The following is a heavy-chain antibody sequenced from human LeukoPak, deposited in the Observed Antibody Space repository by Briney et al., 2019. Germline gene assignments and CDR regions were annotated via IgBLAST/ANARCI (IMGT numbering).Heavy chain of an antibody. Sequence: PGGSLRLSCAASGFTFSSYSMNWVRQAPGKGLEWVSSISSSSSYIYYADSVKGRFTISRDNAKNSLYLQMNSLRAEDTAVYYCARDWKGQQLVRDPPQTDYWGQGTLVTVSS. J-gene: IGHJ4*02. V-gene: IGHV3-21*01. D-gene: IGHD6-13*01. CDR2: ISSSSSYI. CDR3: ARDWKGQQLVRDPPQTDY. CDR1: GFTFSSYS.